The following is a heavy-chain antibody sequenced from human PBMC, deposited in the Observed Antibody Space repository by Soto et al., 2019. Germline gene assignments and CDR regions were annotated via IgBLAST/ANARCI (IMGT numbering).Heavy chain of an antibody. V-gene: IGHV3-48*01. CDR1: GFTFSSYS. J-gene: IGHJ4*02. D-gene: IGHD1-26*01. CDR2: ISSSSSTI. Sequence: EVQLVESGGGLVQPGGSLRLSCAASGFTFSSYSMNWVRQAPGKGLEWVSYISSSSSTIYYADSVKGRFTISRDNAKNSLYLQMNCLRAEDTAVYYCASPLSYYSPYWGQGTLVTVSS. CDR3: ASPLSYYSPY.